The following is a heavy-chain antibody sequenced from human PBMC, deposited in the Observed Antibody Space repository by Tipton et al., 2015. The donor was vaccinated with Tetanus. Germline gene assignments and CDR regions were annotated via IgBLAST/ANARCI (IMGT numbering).Heavy chain of an antibody. Sequence: QLVQSGAEVTKSGESLKISCKASGHNSRSYWVSWVRQMPGKGLEWMGIIYPGDSDATYNPSFQGQVTISADKSIHTAYLQWASLKPSDTAIYFCARLPKHYSASGSTWGQGKQVIVSS. CDR2: IYPGDSDA. CDR1: GHNSRSYW. CDR3: ARLPKHYSASGST. D-gene: IGHD3-10*01. J-gene: IGHJ5*02. V-gene: IGHV5-51*01.